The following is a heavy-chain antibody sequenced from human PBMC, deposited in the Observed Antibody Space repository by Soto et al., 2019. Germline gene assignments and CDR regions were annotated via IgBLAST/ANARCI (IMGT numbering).Heavy chain of an antibody. J-gene: IGHJ6*02. CDR1: VFTFSSYS. V-gene: IGHV3-21*01. Sequence: WWSLRLSCSASVFTFSSYSMNWFRQAPGKGLEWVSSISSSSSYIYYADSVKGRFTISRDNAKNSLYLQMNSLRAEDTAVYYCARATRIAARPITFMDVWGQGTTVTVSS. CDR3: ARATRIAARPITFMDV. CDR2: ISSSSSYI. D-gene: IGHD6-6*01.